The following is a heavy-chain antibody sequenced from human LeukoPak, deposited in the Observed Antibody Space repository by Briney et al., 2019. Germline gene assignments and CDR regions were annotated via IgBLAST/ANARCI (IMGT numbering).Heavy chain of an antibody. V-gene: IGHV3-15*01. D-gene: IGHD5-18*01. J-gene: IGHJ3*02. CDR1: GFTFSNAW. CDR2: IKSKTDGGTT. Sequence: EGSLRLSCAASGFTFSNAWMSWVRQAPGKGLEWVGRIKSKTDGGTTDYAAPVKGRFTISRDDSKNTLYLQMNSLKTEDTAVYYCTTSPSYSYGTDDAFDIWGQGTMVTVSS. CDR3: TTSPSYSYGTDDAFDI.